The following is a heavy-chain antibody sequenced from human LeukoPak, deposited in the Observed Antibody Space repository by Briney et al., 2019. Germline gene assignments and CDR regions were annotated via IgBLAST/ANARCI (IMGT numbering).Heavy chain of an antibody. V-gene: IGHV4-59*01. CDR2: ISYSGST. J-gene: IGHJ5*02. D-gene: IGHD2-15*01. CDR3: ARGHDGVVGWFAP. Sequence: SETLSLTCTVSGGSISNYYWIWIRQPPGKGLEWIGNISYSGSTNYNPSLKSRVTISVDTPKNQFSLKLTSVTAADTAVYYCARGHDGVVGWFAPWGRGTLVTVSS. CDR1: GGSISNYY.